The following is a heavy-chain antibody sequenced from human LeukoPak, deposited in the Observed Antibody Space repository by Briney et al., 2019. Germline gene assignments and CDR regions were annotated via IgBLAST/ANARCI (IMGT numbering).Heavy chain of an antibody. CDR3: ARARPGAYCGTTSCFSDY. CDR1: GYIFTSCG. V-gene: IGHV1-18*01. Sequence: ASVKVSCKASGYIFTSCGISWVRQGPGQGLEWVGWISAYNGNTKFAPNLQDRVTMTTDTSTATAYMELRSLRLNDTAVYFCARARPGAYCGTTSCFSDYWGQGTLVTVSS. J-gene: IGHJ4*02. D-gene: IGHD2-2*01. CDR2: ISAYNGNT.